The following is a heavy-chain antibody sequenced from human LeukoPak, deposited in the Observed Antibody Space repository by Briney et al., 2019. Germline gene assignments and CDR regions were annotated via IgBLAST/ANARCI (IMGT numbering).Heavy chain of an antibody. CDR1: GGSISSYY. J-gene: IGHJ4*02. V-gene: IGHV4-59*01. Sequence: PSETLSLTCTVSGGSISSYYWSWIRQPPGKGLEWIGYIYYSGSTNYNPSLKSRVTISVDTSKSQFSLKLSSVTAADTAVYYCAGDYSSGWYTFDYWGQGTLVTVSS. CDR2: IYYSGST. CDR3: AGDYSSGWYTFDY. D-gene: IGHD6-19*01.